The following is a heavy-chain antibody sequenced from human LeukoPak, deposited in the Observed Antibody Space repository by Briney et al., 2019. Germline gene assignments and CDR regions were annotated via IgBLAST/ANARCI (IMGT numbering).Heavy chain of an antibody. CDR3: ARRGCGDSGAFDI. CDR2: INHSGST. J-gene: IGHJ3*02. D-gene: IGHD3-10*01. Sequence: SETLSLTCAVYGGSFSGYYWSWIRQPPGKGLEWIGEINHSGSTNYNPSLKSRVTISVDTSKNQFSLKLSAVTAEDTAVYYCARRGCGDSGAFDIWGQGTMVTVSS. CDR1: GGSFSGYY. V-gene: IGHV4-34*01.